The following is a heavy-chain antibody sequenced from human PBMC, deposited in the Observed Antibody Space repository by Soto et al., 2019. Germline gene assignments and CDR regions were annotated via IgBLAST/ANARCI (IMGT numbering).Heavy chain of an antibody. CDR3: ARCISYYDILTGYYPDY. CDR2: IKQDGSEK. D-gene: IGHD3-9*01. CDR1: GFTFSSYW. J-gene: IGHJ4*02. V-gene: IGHV3-7*01. Sequence: GGSLRLSCAASGFTFSSYWMSWVRQAPGKGLEWVANIKQDGSEKYYVDSVKGRFTISRDNAKNSLYLQMNSLRAEDTAVYYCARCISYYDILTGYYPDYWGQGTLVTVSS.